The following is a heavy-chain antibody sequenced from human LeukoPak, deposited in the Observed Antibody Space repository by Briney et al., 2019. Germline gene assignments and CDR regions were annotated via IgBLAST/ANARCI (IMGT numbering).Heavy chain of an antibody. CDR1: GFRFSDFW. CDR3: ASDRVLGSGSLDN. Sequence: GGSLRLSCASSGFRFSDFWMHWVRQAPGKRLEWVSRIRGDWHDTTYADSVKGRFTISRDNAQNTLYLQMNSLRVEDTAVYYCASDRVLGSGSLDNWGQGTLVTVSS. J-gene: IGHJ4*02. V-gene: IGHV3-74*01. D-gene: IGHD3-10*01. CDR2: IRGDWHDT.